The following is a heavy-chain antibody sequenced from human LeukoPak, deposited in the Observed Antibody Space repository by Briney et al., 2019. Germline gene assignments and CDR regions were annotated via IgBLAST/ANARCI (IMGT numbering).Heavy chain of an antibody. Sequence: SETLSLTCAVYGGSFSGYYWSWIRQPPGKGLEWIGGINHSGSTNYNPSLKSRVTISVDTSKNQFSLKLSSVTAADTAVYYCARGPTTMVRGAHHFDYWGQGTLVTVSS. J-gene: IGHJ4*02. CDR1: GGSFSGYY. D-gene: IGHD3-10*01. CDR2: INHSGST. CDR3: ARGPTTMVRGAHHFDY. V-gene: IGHV4-34*01.